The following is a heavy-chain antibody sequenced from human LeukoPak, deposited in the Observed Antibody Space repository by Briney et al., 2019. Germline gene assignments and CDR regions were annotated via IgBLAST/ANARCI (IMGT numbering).Heavy chain of an antibody. Sequence: GGSLRLSCAASGFTFSSYWMSWVRQAPGKGLEWVANIKQDGSEKYYVDSVKGRFTISRDNAKNSLYLQMNSLRAEDTAVYYCARLGTGGYYYYYMDVWGKGTTVTVSS. CDR2: IKQDGSEK. J-gene: IGHJ6*03. V-gene: IGHV3-7*01. CDR1: GFTFSSYW. D-gene: IGHD6-13*01. CDR3: ARLGTGGYYYYYMDV.